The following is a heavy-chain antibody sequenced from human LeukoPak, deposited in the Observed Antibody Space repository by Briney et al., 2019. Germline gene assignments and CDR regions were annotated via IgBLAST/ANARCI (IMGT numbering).Heavy chain of an antibody. D-gene: IGHD3-10*01. V-gene: IGHV1-18*01. Sequence: ASVRVCCKASGYTFTRYGINWVRQAPGQGLEWMGWISGYNGDTNYAQKFQGRVTMTTDTSTSTAYMELRSLRSDDTAVYYCARAGNYYYMDVWGKGTTVTVSS. CDR2: ISGYNGDT. CDR1: GYTFTRYG. CDR3: ARAGNYYYMDV. J-gene: IGHJ6*03.